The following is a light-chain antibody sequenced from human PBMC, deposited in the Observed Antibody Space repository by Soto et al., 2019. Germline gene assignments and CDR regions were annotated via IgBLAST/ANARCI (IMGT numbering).Light chain of an antibody. V-gene: IGKV1-5*03. Sequence: DIQMPQSPSTLSASVGDRVTITCRASQTISNWLAWYQQRPGKAPNLLIYKASTLESGVSSRFSGSGSGTEFTLTISSLQPDDFATYYCQHYNTYPYTFGQGTKLEI. CDR2: KAS. J-gene: IGKJ2*01. CDR3: QHYNTYPYT. CDR1: QTISNW.